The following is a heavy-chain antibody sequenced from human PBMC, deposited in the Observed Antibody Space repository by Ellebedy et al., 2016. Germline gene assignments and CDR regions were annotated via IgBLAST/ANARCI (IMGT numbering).Heavy chain of an antibody. V-gene: IGHV3-66*01. CDR1: GFTVSSNY. D-gene: IGHD5-12*01. J-gene: IGHJ4*02. CDR3: ASGYSGYAAGEAEGY. Sequence: GESLKISXAASGFTVSSNYMSWVRQAPGKGLEWVSVIYSDGSTYYADSVKGRFTISRDNAKNSLYLQMNSLRAEDTAVYYCASGYSGYAAGEAEGYWGQGTLVTVSS. CDR2: IYSDGST.